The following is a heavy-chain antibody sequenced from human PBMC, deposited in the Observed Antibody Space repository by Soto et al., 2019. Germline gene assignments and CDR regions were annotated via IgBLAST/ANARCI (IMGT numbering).Heavy chain of an antibody. V-gene: IGHV2-70*04. CDR3: ARMGIAAAGNYGMDV. J-gene: IGHJ6*02. CDR2: IDWDDDK. Sequence: GSGPTLVNPTQTLTLTCTFSGFSLSTSGMRVSWIRQPPGKALEWLARIDWDDDKFYSTSLKTRLTISKDTSKNQVVLTMTNMDPVDTATYYCARMGIAAAGNYGMDVWGQGTTVTVSS. D-gene: IGHD6-13*01. CDR1: GFSLSTSGMR.